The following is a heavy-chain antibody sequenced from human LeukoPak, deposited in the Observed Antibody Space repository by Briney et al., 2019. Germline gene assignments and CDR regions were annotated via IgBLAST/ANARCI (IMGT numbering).Heavy chain of an antibody. V-gene: IGHV1-69*05. J-gene: IGHJ4*02. CDR2: IIPIFGTA. CDR1: GGTFSSYA. CDR3: ARALDIVLMVYAI. Sequence: GASVKVSCKASGGTFSSYAISWVRQAPGQGLEWMGGIIPIFGTANYAQKFQGRVTITTDESTSTAYMELSSLRSEDTAVYYCARALDIVLMVYAIWGQGTLVTVSS. D-gene: IGHD2-8*01.